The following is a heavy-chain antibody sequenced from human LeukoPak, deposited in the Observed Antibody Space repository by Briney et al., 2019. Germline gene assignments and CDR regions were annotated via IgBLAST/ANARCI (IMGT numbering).Heavy chain of an antibody. D-gene: IGHD6-13*01. Sequence: SETLSLTCAVSGGSISSSNWWSWVRQPPGKGLEWIGSIYYSGSTNYNPSLKSRVTISVDTSKNQFSLKLNSVTAADTAVYYCVDARSSSWLNYWGQGTLVTVSS. CDR1: GGSISSSNW. V-gene: IGHV4-4*02. CDR2: IYYSGST. J-gene: IGHJ4*02. CDR3: VDARSSSWLNY.